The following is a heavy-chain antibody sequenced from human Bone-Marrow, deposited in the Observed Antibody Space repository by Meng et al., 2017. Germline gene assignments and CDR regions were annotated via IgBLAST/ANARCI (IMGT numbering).Heavy chain of an antibody. J-gene: IGHJ4*02. D-gene: IGHD6-13*01. Sequence: QVQLRQWGAGLLKRSETLPLTSAVYGGSFSGCYWNRFRQPPGKGLEWIAEIDHSGSPNINPSLKSRVTILADTSKNQFSLKVRSVTAADTAVYYCAREAYSTSLSSATGFDYWGQGTLVTVSS. CDR2: IDHSGSP. CDR3: AREAYSTSLSSATGFDY. V-gene: IGHV4-34*01. CDR1: GGSFSGCY.